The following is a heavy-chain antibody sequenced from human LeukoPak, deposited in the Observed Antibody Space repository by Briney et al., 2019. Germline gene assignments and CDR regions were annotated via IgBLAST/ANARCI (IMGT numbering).Heavy chain of an antibody. Sequence: AETLSLTCTVSVDSISISTDYWGWIRQPPGRGREWIAGGSYTGSRPYNPSLKIRVTISVDTSKTQFSLKLSSVTAADTAVYYCARSRKYGAVTTYSWFDPWGRGTLVIVSS. J-gene: IGHJ5*02. D-gene: IGHD4-17*01. CDR1: VDSISISTDY. CDR3: ARSRKYGAVTTYSWFDP. V-gene: IGHV4-39*01. CDR2: GSYTGSR.